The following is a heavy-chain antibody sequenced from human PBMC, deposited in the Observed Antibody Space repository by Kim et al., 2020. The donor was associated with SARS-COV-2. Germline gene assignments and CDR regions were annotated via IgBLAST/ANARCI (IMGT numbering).Heavy chain of an antibody. CDR3: ARWVGVSSSSRLFDY. CDR1: GYTFTSYG. Sequence: ASVKVSCKASGYTFTSYGISWVRRAPGQGLEWMGWISAYNGNTNYAQKLQGRVTMTTDTSTSTAYMELRSLRSDDTAVYYCARWVGVSSSSRLFDYWGQGTLVTVSS. D-gene: IGHD6-13*01. V-gene: IGHV1-18*01. J-gene: IGHJ4*02. CDR2: ISAYNGNT.